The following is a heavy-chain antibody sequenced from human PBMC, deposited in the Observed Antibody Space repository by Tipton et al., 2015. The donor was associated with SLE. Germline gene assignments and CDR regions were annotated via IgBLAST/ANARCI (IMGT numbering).Heavy chain of an antibody. CDR2: IYPGDSDI. V-gene: IGHV5-51*03. J-gene: IGHJ4*02. CDR1: GYSFTTYW. CDR3: ARRDSAMLIDS. D-gene: IGHD5-18*01. Sequence: VQLVQSGVEVKKPGESLMISCQGSGYSFTTYWIGWVRQMPGKGLEWMGIIYPGDSDIRYSPSFQGQVTISVDNSITTVYLQWSSLKASDTAIYYCARRDSAMLIDSWGQGTLVTVSS.